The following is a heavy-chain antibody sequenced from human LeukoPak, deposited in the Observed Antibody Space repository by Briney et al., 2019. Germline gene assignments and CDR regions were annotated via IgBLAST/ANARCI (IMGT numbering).Heavy chain of an antibody. CDR3: ARDGLCQLPFYYYYYMDV. CDR2: MNPNSGNT. J-gene: IGHJ6*03. CDR1: GYTFTSYD. D-gene: IGHD2-2*01. Sequence: ASVNVSCKASGYTFTSYDINWVRQATGQGLEWMGWMNPNSGNTGYAQKFQGRVTMTRNTSISTAYMELSSLRSEDTAVYYCARDGLCQLPFYYYYYMDVWGKGTMVTVSS. V-gene: IGHV1-8*01.